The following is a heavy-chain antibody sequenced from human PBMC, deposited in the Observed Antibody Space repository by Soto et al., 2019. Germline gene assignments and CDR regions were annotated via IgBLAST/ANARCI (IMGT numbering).Heavy chain of an antibody. CDR3: AREGFGWYRDY. D-gene: IGHD6-19*01. Sequence: EVQLVESGGGLVQPGGSLRLSCAASGFNFSYYWMSWVRQVPGKGLEFVANIKQAEGERHYVDSVRGRFTIYRDNAKNLQYLQMNSLRVDDAAVYYCAREGFGWYRDYCGQGTRVTVSS. CDR1: GFNFSYYW. J-gene: IGHJ4*02. V-gene: IGHV3-7*05. CDR2: IKQAEGER.